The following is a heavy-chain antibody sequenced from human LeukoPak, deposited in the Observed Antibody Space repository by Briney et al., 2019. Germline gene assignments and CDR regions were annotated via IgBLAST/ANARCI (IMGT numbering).Heavy chain of an antibody. V-gene: IGHV3-23*01. CDR3: AKDYYGSGSYCYFDY. CDR1: GFTFSCYW. J-gene: IGHJ4*02. Sequence: GGSLRLSCAASGFTFSCYWMSWVRQAPGKGLEWVSAISGSGGSTYYADSVKGRFTISRDNSKNTLYLQVNSLRAEDTAVYYCAKDYYGSGSYCYFDYWGQGTLVTVSS. CDR2: ISGSGGST. D-gene: IGHD3-10*01.